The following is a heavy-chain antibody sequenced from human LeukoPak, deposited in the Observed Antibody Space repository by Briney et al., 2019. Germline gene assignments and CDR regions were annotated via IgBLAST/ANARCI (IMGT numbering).Heavy chain of an antibody. CDR2: ISGAGGGT. Sequence: GGSLRLSCAASGFTFSSYGMSWVRQAPGKGLEWVSAISGAGGGTYYADSVKGRFTISRDNSKNTLYLQMNSLRAEDTAVYYCAKHYYDSSGCYFDYWGQGTLVTVSS. CDR3: AKHYYDSSGCYFDY. V-gene: IGHV3-23*01. CDR1: GFTFSSYG. J-gene: IGHJ4*02. D-gene: IGHD3-22*01.